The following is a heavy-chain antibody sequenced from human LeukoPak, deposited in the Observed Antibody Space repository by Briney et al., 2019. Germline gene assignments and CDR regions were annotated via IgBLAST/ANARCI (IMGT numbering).Heavy chain of an antibody. V-gene: IGHV6-1*01. CDR3: ARGDLRLDY. D-gene: IGHD2-21*02. Sequence: SQTLSLTCAISGDSVSSNSVSWNWVRQSPSRGLERLGRTQYRSKWNSDYAVSVKGRITINADTSKNQLSLQLSSVTPEDTAVYYCARGDLRLDYWGQGTLVTVSS. J-gene: IGHJ4*02. CDR2: TQYRSKWNS. CDR1: GDSVSSNSVS.